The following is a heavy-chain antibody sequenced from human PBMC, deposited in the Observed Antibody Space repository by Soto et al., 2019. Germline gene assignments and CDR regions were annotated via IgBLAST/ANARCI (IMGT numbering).Heavy chain of an antibody. Sequence: SETLSLTCTVSGGSISSYYWSWIRQPPGKGLEWIGYIYYSGSTNYNPSLKSRVTISVDTSKNQFSLKLSSVTAADTAVYYCARGGVGAAPDYYYYGMDVWGQGTTVTVSS. CDR2: IYYSGST. CDR1: GGSISSYY. J-gene: IGHJ6*02. D-gene: IGHD3-16*01. CDR3: ARGGVGAAPDYYYYGMDV. V-gene: IGHV4-59*08.